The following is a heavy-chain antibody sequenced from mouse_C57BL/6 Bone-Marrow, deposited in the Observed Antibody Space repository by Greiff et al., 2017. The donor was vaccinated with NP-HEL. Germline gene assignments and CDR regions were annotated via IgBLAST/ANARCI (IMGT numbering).Heavy chain of an antibody. V-gene: IGHV14-2*01. Sequence: VHVKQSGAELVKPGASVKLSCTASGFNIKDYYMHWVKQRTEQGLEWIGRIDPEDGETKYAPKFQGKATITADTSSNTAYLQLSSLTSEDTAVYYCARDYGRFYYYAMDYWGQGTSVTVSS. CDR3: ARDYGRFYYYAMDY. CDR1: GFNIKDYY. J-gene: IGHJ4*01. D-gene: IGHD1-1*01. CDR2: IDPEDGET.